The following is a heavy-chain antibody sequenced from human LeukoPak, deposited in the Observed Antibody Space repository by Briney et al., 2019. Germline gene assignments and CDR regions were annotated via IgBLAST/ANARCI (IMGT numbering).Heavy chain of an antibody. CDR2: IKQDGSEK. Sequence: GGSLRLSCAASGFTFSNCWMIWVRQAPGKGLEWVGNIKQDGSEKRYADSVRGRFSISRDNAQTSLYLQMNSLRAEDTAVYYCARASDPWLQLTWGQGTLVTVS. J-gene: IGHJ5*02. CDR3: ARASDPWLQLT. CDR1: GFTFSNCW. D-gene: IGHD5-24*01. V-gene: IGHV3-7*05.